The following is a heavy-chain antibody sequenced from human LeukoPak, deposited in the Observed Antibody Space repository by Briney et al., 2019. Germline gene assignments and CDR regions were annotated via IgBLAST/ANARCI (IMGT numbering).Heavy chain of an antibody. V-gene: IGHV3-48*02. D-gene: IGHD1-26*01. J-gene: IGHJ3*01. Sequence: GGSLRLSCAASGFTFSNYGMNWVRQAPGKGPECVSYISDDSSTIYYADSVKGRFTISRDNAKNSLYLQMNSLRDEDTAVYYCATNPHSGSWGWGQGTMVTVSS. CDR1: GFTFSNYG. CDR2: ISDDSSTI. CDR3: ATNPHSGSWG.